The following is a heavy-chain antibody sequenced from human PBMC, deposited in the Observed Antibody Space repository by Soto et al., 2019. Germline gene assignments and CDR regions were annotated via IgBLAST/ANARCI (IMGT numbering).Heavy chain of an antibody. CDR3: ARGDFGLATIAAFDI. J-gene: IGHJ3*02. CDR2: INHSGST. D-gene: IGHD5-12*01. Sequence: SETLSLTCAVYGGSFSGYYWSWIRQPPGKGLEWIGEINHSGSTNYNPSLKSRVTISVDTSKNQFSLKLSSVTAADTAVYYCARGDFGLATIAAFDIWGQGTMVTVSS. CDR1: GGSFSGYY. V-gene: IGHV4-34*01.